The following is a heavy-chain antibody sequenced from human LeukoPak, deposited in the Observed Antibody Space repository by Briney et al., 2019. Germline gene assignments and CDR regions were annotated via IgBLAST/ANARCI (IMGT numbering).Heavy chain of an antibody. CDR3: ASCSGGSCHYFDY. Sequence: PSXTLXLTCAVYGGSFSGYYWSWIRQPPGKGLEWIGEINHSGSTNYNPSLKSRVTISVDTSKNQFSLKLSSVTAADTAVYYCASCSGGSCHYFDYWGQGTLVTVSS. D-gene: IGHD2-15*01. CDR2: INHSGST. J-gene: IGHJ4*02. CDR1: GGSFSGYY. V-gene: IGHV4-34*01.